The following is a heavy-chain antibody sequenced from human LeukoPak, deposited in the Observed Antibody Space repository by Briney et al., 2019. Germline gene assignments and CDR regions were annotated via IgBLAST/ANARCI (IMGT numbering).Heavy chain of an antibody. J-gene: IGHJ5*02. Sequence: PSETLSLTCAVYGGSFSGYYWSWIRQPPGKGLEWIGYIYYSGSTNYNPSLKSRVTISVDTSKNQFSLKLSSVTAADTAVYYCARGDYYDSSLFDPWGQGTLVTVSS. CDR3: ARGDYYDSSLFDP. V-gene: IGHV4-59*08. CDR2: IYYSGST. CDR1: GGSFSGYY. D-gene: IGHD3-22*01.